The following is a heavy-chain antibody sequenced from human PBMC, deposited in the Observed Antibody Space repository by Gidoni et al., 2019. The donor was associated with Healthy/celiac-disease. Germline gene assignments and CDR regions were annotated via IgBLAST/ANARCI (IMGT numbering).Heavy chain of an antibody. V-gene: IGHV4-34*01. CDR1: GGSFSGYY. D-gene: IGHD1-26*01. CDR2: INHSGST. Sequence: QVQLQQWGAGLLKPSETLSLTCAVYGGSFSGYYWSWIRQPPGKGLEWIGEINHSGSTNYNPSLKSRVTISVDTSKNQFSLKLSSVTAADTAVYYCARRRTRGSYYFGGAFDIWGQGTMVTVSS. CDR3: ARRRTRGSYYFGGAFDI. J-gene: IGHJ3*02.